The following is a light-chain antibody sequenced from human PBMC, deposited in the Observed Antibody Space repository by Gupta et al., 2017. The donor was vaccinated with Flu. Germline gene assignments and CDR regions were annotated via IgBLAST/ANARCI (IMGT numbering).Light chain of an antibody. CDR3: QVWDSDTAHVI. CDR2: DDS. J-gene: IGLJ2*01. V-gene: IGLV3-21*02. Sequence: GQTAKIACGGNNIGIKSAHWYQQKPGQAPVMVVYDDSDRPSGIPERFSGSNSGNTATLTISRVEAGDEADYYCQVWDSDTAHVIFGGGTKLTVL. CDR1: NIGIKS.